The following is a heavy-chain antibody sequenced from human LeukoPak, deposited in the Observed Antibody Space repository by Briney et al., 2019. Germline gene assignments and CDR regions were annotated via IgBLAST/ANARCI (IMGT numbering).Heavy chain of an antibody. CDR3: AKAEYSSSWYNVDY. CDR2: ISWNSGSI. CDR1: GFTFDDYV. D-gene: IGHD6-13*01. V-gene: IGHV3-9*01. Sequence: GGSLRLSCAASGFTFDDYVMHWVRQAPGKGLEWVSGISWNSGSIGYADSVKGRFTISRDNAKNSLYLQMNSLRAEDTALYYCAKAEYSSSWYNVDYWGQGTLVTVSS. J-gene: IGHJ4*02.